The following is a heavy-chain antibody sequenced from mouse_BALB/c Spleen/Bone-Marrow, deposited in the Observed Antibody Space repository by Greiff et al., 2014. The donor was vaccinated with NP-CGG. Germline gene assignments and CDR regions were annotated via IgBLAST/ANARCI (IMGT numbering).Heavy chain of an antibody. Sequence: EVQLQQSGPELVKSGASVKMSCKASGYTFTSYVMHWVKQKPGQGLEWIGYINPYNDGTKYNEKFKGKATLTSDKSSSTAYMELSSLTSEDSAVYYCARGGRYDGSWFAYWGQGTLVTVSA. CDR1: GYTFTSYV. CDR2: INPYNDGT. D-gene: IGHD2-14*01. J-gene: IGHJ3*01. V-gene: IGHV1-14*01. CDR3: ARGGRYDGSWFAY.